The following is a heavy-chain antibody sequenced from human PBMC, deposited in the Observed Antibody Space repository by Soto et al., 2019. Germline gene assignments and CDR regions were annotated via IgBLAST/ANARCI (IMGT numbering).Heavy chain of an antibody. Sequence: PGGSLRLSCAASGFTFTSYAMSWVRQAPGKGLEWVSAISGTGGSTYYADSVKGRFTISRDNSKNTLYLQMNSLRAEDTAVYYYAGLLVPAASYYYYYGMDVWGQGTTVTVSS. CDR3: AGLLVPAASYYYYYGMDV. D-gene: IGHD2-2*01. CDR2: ISGTGGST. V-gene: IGHV3-23*01. CDR1: GFTFTSYA. J-gene: IGHJ6*02.